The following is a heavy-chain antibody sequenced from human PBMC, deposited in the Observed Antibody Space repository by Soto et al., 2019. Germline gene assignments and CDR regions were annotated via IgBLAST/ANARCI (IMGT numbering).Heavy chain of an antibody. CDR2: ICYTGRT. CDR3: ASQWDCGGGSCYGSDY. D-gene: IGHD2-15*01. CDR1: GGSISSSSYY. Sequence: QLQLQESGPGLVKPSETLSLTCSVSGGSISSSSYYWGWIRQPPGKGLEWIGSICYTGRTYYHPSLKSRVTISVDTSKNQFSLKLSSVTAADTAVYYCASQWDCGGGSCYGSDYWGQGTLVTVSS. V-gene: IGHV4-39*01. J-gene: IGHJ4*02.